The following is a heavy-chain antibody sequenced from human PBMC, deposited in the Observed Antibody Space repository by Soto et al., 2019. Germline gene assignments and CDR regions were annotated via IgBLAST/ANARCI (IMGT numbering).Heavy chain of an antibody. V-gene: IGHV3-33*01. CDR2: IWYDGSNK. Sequence: PGGSLRLCCAASGFTFSSYGMHWVRQAPGKGLEWVAVIWYDGSNKYYADSVKGRFTISRDDSKSIAYLQMNSLKTEDTAVYYCTRGGPYYYYYGMDVWGQGTTVTVSS. J-gene: IGHJ6*02. D-gene: IGHD5-12*01. CDR3: TRGGPYYYYYGMDV. CDR1: GFTFSSYG.